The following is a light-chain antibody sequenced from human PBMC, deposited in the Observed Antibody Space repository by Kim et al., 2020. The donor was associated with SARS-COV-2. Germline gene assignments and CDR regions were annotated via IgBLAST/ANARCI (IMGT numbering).Light chain of an antibody. CDR2: GAS. J-gene: IGKJ1*01. CDR3: QLYGSPWT. V-gene: IGKV3-20*01. Sequence: EIVLTQSPGTLSLSPGERATLSCRASQSVSSSYLAWYQQKPGQAPRLLIYGASSRATGIPDRFSGSGSGTDFTLTISRLEPEDFAVYYFQLYGSPWTFGQGTKVEIK. CDR1: QSVSSSY.